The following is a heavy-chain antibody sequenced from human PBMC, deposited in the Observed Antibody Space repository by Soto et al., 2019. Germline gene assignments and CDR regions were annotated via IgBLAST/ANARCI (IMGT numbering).Heavy chain of an antibody. Sequence: QITLKESGPTLVKPAQTLTLTCTFSGFSLNTGGLGVGWIRQPPGKALEWLALLYWDGDKRYSPSLQSRLSITKDTSNNQVVLTMTKMDPVDTATYYCVHSRCGGDCLRSYSSHYHYGMDVWGKGNTVTVSS. J-gene: IGHJ6*04. CDR1: GFSLNTGGLG. CDR2: LYWDGDK. D-gene: IGHD2-21*02. V-gene: IGHV2-5*02. CDR3: VHSRCGGDCLRSYSSHYHYGMDV.